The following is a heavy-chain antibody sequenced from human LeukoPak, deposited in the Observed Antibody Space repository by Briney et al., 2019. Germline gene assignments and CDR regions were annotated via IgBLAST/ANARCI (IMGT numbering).Heavy chain of an antibody. CDR3: ARRWGNIVGVTYEY. Sequence: SETLSLTCTISGSSITSVSHYWGCIRQPPGKGLEWIGDIYYTGSTYYSPSLRSRATMSVHTSENQFSLRLNSVTAVDTAVYYCARRWGNIVGVTYEYWGQGTLVTVSS. J-gene: IGHJ4*02. CDR1: GSSITSVSHY. V-gene: IGHV4-39*01. CDR2: IYYTGST. D-gene: IGHD3-16*01.